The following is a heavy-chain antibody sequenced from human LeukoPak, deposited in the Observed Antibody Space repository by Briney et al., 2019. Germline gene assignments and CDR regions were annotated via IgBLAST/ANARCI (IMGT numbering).Heavy chain of an antibody. J-gene: IGHJ3*02. V-gene: IGHV3-20*04. CDR1: GFTFGNYG. CDR3: ARPRYYYGSGSCGAFDI. D-gene: IGHD3-10*01. Sequence: GGSLRLSCAASGFTFGNYGMNWVRQAPGKGLEWVSGINWNGGSTGYADSVKGRITISRDNAKNSLYLQMNSLRAEDTAFYYCARPRYYYGSGSCGAFDIWGQGTMVTVSS. CDR2: INWNGGST.